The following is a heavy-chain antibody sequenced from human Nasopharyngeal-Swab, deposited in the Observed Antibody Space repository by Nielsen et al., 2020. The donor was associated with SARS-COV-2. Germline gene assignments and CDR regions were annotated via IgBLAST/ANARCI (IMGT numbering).Heavy chain of an antibody. Sequence: SETLSLTCAVSGGSVSGYYWSWIRQPPGDRLEWIGYINTIGVTKYNHSLNSRVSMSVDATRNQLSLNLWSMTAADTAMYFCARISLPQIVGATNPVDYWGQGTLVTVSA. V-gene: IGHV4-59*02. CDR2: INTIGVT. CDR1: GGSVSGYY. D-gene: IGHD1-26*01. J-gene: IGHJ4*02. CDR3: ARISLPQIVGATNPVDY.